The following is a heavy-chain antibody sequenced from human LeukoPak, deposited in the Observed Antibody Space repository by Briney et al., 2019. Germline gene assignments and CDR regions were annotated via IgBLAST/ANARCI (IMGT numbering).Heavy chain of an antibody. V-gene: IGHV1-46*01. Sequence: ASVKVSCKASGYTFTSYGISWARQAPGQGPEWMGIINPRGGSTDYAQKFQDRITMTSDTSTSTVYMELKSLKSEDTAVYFCARVGATGATADNWGQGTLVTVSS. CDR3: ARVGATGATADN. J-gene: IGHJ4*02. D-gene: IGHD2-21*02. CDR1: GYTFTSYG. CDR2: INPRGGST.